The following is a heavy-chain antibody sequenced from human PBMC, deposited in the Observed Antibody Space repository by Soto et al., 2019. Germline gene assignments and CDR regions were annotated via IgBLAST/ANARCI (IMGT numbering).Heavy chain of an antibody. V-gene: IGHV4-4*07. Sequence: SEALSLTCILTVDSLSSDYRSWIRQPAGKGLEWIGRIYASESTNYNPSLKGRVSMSVDTSKKQFSLKMISVTSAETAMYYCARSAIPRGGWFRPWGQGVLVTVSS. D-gene: IGHD2-21*01. J-gene: IGHJ5*02. CDR3: ARSAIPRGGWFRP. CDR2: IYASEST. CDR1: VDSLSSDY.